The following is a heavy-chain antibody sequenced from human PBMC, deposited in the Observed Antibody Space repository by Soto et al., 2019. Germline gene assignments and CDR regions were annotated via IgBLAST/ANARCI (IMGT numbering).Heavy chain of an antibody. V-gene: IGHV1-69*02. CDR1: GGTFSSYT. D-gene: IGHD2-2*01. CDR3: ARGPLIGYCSSTSCYFDY. CDR2: IIPILGIA. Sequence: EASVKVSWKASGGTFSSYTISWVRQAPGQGLEWMGRIIPILGIANYAQKFQGRVTITADKSTSTAYMELSSLRSEDTAVYYCARGPLIGYCSSTSCYFDYWGQGTLVTVSS. J-gene: IGHJ4*02.